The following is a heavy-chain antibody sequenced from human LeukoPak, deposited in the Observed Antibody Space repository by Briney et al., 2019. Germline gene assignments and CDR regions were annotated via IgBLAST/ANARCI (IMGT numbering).Heavy chain of an antibody. CDR2: ITGSGGST. Sequence: PGGSLRLSCAAPGFTFSNYAMSWVRQAPGKGLEWVSAITGSGGSTYYANSVKGRFTISRDNSKNTLYLQMNSLRAEDTAIYSCAKWGDYDVFTGYYDADYWGQGTLVTVSS. CDR1: GFTFSNYA. CDR3: AKWGDYDVFTGYYDADY. V-gene: IGHV3-23*01. J-gene: IGHJ4*02. D-gene: IGHD3-9*01.